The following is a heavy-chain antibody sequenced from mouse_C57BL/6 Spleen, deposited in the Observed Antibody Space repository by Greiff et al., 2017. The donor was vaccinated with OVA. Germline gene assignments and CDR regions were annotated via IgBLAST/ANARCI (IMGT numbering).Heavy chain of an antibody. Sequence: EVQLVESGGGLVKPGGSLKLSCAASGFTFSSYAMSWVRQTPEKRLEWVATISDGGSYTYYPDNVKGRFTISRDNAKNNLYLQMSHLKSEDTAMYYCARDDDGPDYWGQGTTLTVSS. V-gene: IGHV5-4*01. CDR1: GFTFSSYA. CDR2: ISDGGSYT. D-gene: IGHD2-3*01. CDR3: ARDDDGPDY. J-gene: IGHJ2*01.